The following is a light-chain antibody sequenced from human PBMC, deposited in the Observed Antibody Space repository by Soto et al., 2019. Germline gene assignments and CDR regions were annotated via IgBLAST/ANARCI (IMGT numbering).Light chain of an antibody. Sequence: VVTKEPSFSVSPGGAVTLTCGLSSGSVSTSYYPSWYQQTPGQPPRTLIYDTNSLSSGVPDRFSGSIVGNKAALTITGAHAYDESDYYCMLYMGGGVSIFGGGTQLTVL. J-gene: IGLJ2*01. V-gene: IGLV8-61*01. CDR1: SGSVSTSYY. CDR3: MLYMGGGVSI. CDR2: DTN.